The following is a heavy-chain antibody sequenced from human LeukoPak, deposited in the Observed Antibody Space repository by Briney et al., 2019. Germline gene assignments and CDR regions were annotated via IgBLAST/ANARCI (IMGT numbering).Heavy chain of an antibody. CDR3: AASYVTLERGSWFDP. CDR1: GGSISSGGYS. V-gene: IGHV4-30-4*07. Sequence: SQTLSLTCAVSGGSISSGGYSWSWIRQPPGKGLEWIGYIYYSGSTNYNPSLKSRVTISVDTSKNQFSLKLSSVTAADTAVYYCAASYVTLERGSWFDPWGQGTLVTVSS. D-gene: IGHD4-23*01. J-gene: IGHJ5*02. CDR2: IYYSGST.